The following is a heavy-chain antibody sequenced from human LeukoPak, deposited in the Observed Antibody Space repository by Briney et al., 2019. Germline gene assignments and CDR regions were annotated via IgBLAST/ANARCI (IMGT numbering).Heavy chain of an antibody. Sequence: PSETLSLTCVVSGGSISSSSYYWGWIRQPPGKGLEWIASIYNSGSTYYNPSLKSRATISGDTSKNQFSLKLSSVTAADTAVYYCARRVGRWFGERAYYYNYMDVWGKGTTVTISS. J-gene: IGHJ6*03. CDR2: IYNSGST. D-gene: IGHD3-10*01. V-gene: IGHV4-39*07. CDR3: ARRVGRWFGERAYYYNYMDV. CDR1: GGSISSSSYY.